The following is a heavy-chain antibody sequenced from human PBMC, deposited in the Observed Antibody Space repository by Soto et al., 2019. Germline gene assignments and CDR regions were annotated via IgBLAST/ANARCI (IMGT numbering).Heavy chain of an antibody. CDR2: LHSGGDT. CDR1: GIPVSSNY. J-gene: IGHJ6*02. V-gene: IGHV3-53*04. Sequence: EVQLVESGGGLVQPGGSLRLSCVASGIPVSSNYMTWVRQAPGKGLEWVSVLHSGGDTYYANSVKGRFTISRHDSTNTLFRQRNRLTAEDTAVYYCAIDGPYYYASRMDVWGQGTTVTVSS. CDR3: AIDGPYYYASRMDV. D-gene: IGHD3-10*01.